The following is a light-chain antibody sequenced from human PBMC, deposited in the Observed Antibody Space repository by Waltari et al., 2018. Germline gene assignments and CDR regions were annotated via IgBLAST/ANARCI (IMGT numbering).Light chain of an antibody. CDR3: QQRGNWPLT. V-gene: IGKV3-11*01. J-gene: IGKJ4*01. Sequence: EIVLTQSPATLSLSPGERATLSCRASQSVSSNLGWYQQKPGQAPRLLIYDASNRATSIPARFSGSGSETDFTLTISSLESEDFAVYYCQQRGNWPLTFGGGTKVEIK. CDR1: QSVSSN. CDR2: DAS.